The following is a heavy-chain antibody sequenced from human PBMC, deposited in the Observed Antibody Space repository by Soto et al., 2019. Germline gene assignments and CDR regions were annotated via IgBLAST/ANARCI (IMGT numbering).Heavy chain of an antibody. V-gene: IGHV3-33*05. CDR1: GFPFREFG. Sequence: QMQLVESGGGVVQPGRSLRLSCVASGFPFREFGMHWVRQAPGKGLEWVALISYDGSDYADSVKGRFTISRDDSRDTLFLHMDNLRPDDTGVYYCAPRWNYYLDFWGQGTLVAVSS. CDR2: ISYDGSD. J-gene: IGHJ4*02. CDR3: APRWNYYLDF. D-gene: IGHD4-17*01.